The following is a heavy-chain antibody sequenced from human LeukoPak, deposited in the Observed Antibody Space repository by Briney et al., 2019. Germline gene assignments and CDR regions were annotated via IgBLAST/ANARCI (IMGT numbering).Heavy chain of an antibody. CDR3: ASQYSSSWYPFDY. V-gene: IGHV4-59*08. D-gene: IGHD6-13*01. CDR1: GGSFSSHH. Sequence: SETLSLACTVSGGSFSSHHWSWIRQPPGKGLEWIGYINYSGSTNYNPSLKSRVTISVDTSKNQFSLKLSSVTAADTAVYYCASQYSSSWYPFDYWGQGTLVTVSS. CDR2: INYSGST. J-gene: IGHJ4*02.